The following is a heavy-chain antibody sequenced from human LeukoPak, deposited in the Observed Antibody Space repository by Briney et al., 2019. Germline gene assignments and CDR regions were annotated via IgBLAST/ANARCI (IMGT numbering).Heavy chain of an antibody. Sequence: PSETLSLTCSVSGGSISSRTYYWAWIRQPPGKGLECIGIIYSSENTYSNPSLNSRVTLSVDTSKSHFSLKLRSVTAADTAVYYCAGGFAAAATFDYWGQGALVTVSS. CDR3: AGGFAAAATFDY. CDR2: IYSSENT. D-gene: IGHD6-13*01. CDR1: GGSISSRTYY. J-gene: IGHJ4*02. V-gene: IGHV4-39*02.